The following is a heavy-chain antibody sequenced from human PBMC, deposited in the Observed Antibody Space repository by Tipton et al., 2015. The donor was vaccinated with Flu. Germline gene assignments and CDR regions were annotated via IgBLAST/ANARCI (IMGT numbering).Heavy chain of an antibody. D-gene: IGHD3-3*01. J-gene: IGHJ4*02. CDR1: GASVNSGSYY. CDR2: ISHSGIT. V-gene: IGHV4-61*01. Sequence: TLSLTCTVAGASVNSGSYYWTWIRQPPGKGLEWIGHISHSGITNYNPSLTSRVTISADTSKNQFSLTLISVTAADTAVYFCARGLGSFDFWSGSDYWGQGTLVTVSS. CDR3: ARGLGSFDFWSGSDY.